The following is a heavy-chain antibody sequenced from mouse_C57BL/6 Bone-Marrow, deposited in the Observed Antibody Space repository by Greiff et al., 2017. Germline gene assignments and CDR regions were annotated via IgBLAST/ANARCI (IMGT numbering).Heavy chain of an antibody. CDR2: IDPSDSYT. CDR1: GYTFTSYW. J-gene: IGHJ2*01. CDR3: ARDDGYYDYFDY. D-gene: IGHD2-3*01. V-gene: IGHV1-69*01. Sequence: QVQLQQSGAELVMPGASVKLSCKASGYTFTSYWMHWVKQRPGQGLEWIGEIDPSDSYTNYNQKFKGKSTLTVDKSSSTAYMQLCSLTSEDSAVYYCARDDGYYDYFDYWGQGTTLTVSS.